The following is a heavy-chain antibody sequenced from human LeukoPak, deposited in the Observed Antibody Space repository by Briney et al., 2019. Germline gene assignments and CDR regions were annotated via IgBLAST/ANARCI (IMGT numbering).Heavy chain of an antibody. CDR3: ARGHRMQRQLRINWFDP. V-gene: IGHV4-34*01. J-gene: IGHJ5*02. CDR2: INHSGST. CDR1: GGSFSGYY. D-gene: IGHD6-13*01. Sequence: SETLSLTCAVYGGSFSGYYWSWIRQPPGKGLEWIGEINHSGSTNYNPSLKSRVTISVDTSKNQFSLKLSSVTAADTAVYYCARGHRMQRQLRINWFDPWGQGTLVTVSS.